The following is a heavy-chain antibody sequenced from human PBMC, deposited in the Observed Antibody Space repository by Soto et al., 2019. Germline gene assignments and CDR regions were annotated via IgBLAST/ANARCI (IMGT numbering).Heavy chain of an antibody. CDR1: GFTFSSYS. Sequence: EVQLVESGGGLVKPGGSLRLSCAASGFTFSSYSMNWVRQAPGKGLEWVSSISSSSGYIYYADSVKGRFTISRDNAKNSLYLQRNSLRAEDTAVYYCARDQPEYSYGYGLGYWGQGTLVTVSS. J-gene: IGHJ4*02. D-gene: IGHD5-18*01. V-gene: IGHV3-21*01. CDR3: ARDQPEYSYGYGLGY. CDR2: ISSSSGYI.